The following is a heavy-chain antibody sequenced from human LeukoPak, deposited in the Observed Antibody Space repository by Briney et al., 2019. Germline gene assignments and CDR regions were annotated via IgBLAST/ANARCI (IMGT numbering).Heavy chain of an antibody. CDR2: IKQDGNEK. CDR1: GFTFTNYW. D-gene: IGHD3-22*01. Sequence: GGSLRLSCAASGFTFTNYWMNWVRQAPGKGLEWVARIKQDGNEKYYVESVKGRFTISRDNAKNSLYLQMNSLRAEDTAVYYCARDSPYYDSSGPQAYWGQGTLVTVSS. J-gene: IGHJ4*02. V-gene: IGHV3-7*01. CDR3: ARDSPYYDSSGPQAY.